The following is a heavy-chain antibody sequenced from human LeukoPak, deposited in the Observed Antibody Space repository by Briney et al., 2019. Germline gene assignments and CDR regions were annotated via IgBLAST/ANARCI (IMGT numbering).Heavy chain of an antibody. CDR3: AKAVEMATWGTLVHRPFDY. CDR1: GFTFSSYA. CDR2: ISGSGGST. Sequence: GGSLRLSCAASGFTFSSYAMSWVRQAPGKGLEWVSAISGSGGSTYYADSVKGRFTISRDNSKNTLYLQMNSLRAEDTAVYYCAKAVEMATWGTLVHRPFDYWGQGTLVTVSS. V-gene: IGHV3-23*01. J-gene: IGHJ4*02. D-gene: IGHD5-24*01.